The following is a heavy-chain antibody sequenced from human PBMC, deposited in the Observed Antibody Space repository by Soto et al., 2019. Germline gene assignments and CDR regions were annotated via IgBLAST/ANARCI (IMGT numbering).Heavy chain of an antibody. CDR1: GFSVSSKY. CDR3: VQTTGWPGFDF. D-gene: IGHD6-19*01. CDR2: IYGGGTT. Sequence: EVQLVEAGGGLIQPGGSLRLSCAASGFSVSSKYMTWVRQAPGKGLEWVSVIYGGGTTYYADSVKGRFTISRDNSKKTLYLQMNSLRAEDTAVYYCVQTTGWPGFDFCGQGTLVTVSS. J-gene: IGHJ4*02. V-gene: IGHV3-53*01.